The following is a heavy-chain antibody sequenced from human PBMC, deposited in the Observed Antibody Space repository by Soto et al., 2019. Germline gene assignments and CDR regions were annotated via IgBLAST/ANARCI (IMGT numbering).Heavy chain of an antibody. Sequence: QVQLVQSGAEVKRPGASVKVSCKASGYTFTTYGITWVRQAPGQGLEWMGWISAYNGNTNYAQKRQDRVTMTTDSSTSTAYMELRSMRSNDTAVYYCARGRWEALVHWGQGTLVTVSS. D-gene: IGHD1-26*01. CDR1: GYTFTTYG. J-gene: IGHJ4*02. V-gene: IGHV1-18*01. CDR2: ISAYNGNT. CDR3: ARGRWEALVH.